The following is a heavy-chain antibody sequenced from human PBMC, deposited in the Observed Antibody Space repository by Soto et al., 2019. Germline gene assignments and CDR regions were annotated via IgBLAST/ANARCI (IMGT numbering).Heavy chain of an antibody. CDR2: ISGSGGST. CDR3: ARDQGSGSYYYYYGMDV. V-gene: IGHV3-23*01. CDR1: GFTFSSYA. J-gene: IGHJ6*02. Sequence: PGGSLRLSCAASGFTFSSYAMSWVRQAPGKGLEWVSYISGSGGSTYYADSVKGRFTISRDNAKNTLYLQMNSLRAEDTAVYYCARDQGSGSYYYYYGMDVWGQGTTVTVSS. D-gene: IGHD6-19*01.